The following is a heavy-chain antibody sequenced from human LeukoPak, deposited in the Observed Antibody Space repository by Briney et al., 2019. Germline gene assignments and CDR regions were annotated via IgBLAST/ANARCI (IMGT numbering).Heavy chain of an antibody. J-gene: IGHJ4*02. CDR3: ARLDGRVTIFGVARPGDY. Sequence: SETLSLTCAVYGGSFSGYYWSWIRQPPGKELEWIGEINHSGSTNYNPSLKSRVTISVDTSKNQFSLKLSSVTAADTAVYYCARLDGRVTIFGVARPGDYWGQGTLVTVSS. V-gene: IGHV4-34*01. D-gene: IGHD3-3*01. CDR1: GGSFSGYY. CDR2: INHSGST.